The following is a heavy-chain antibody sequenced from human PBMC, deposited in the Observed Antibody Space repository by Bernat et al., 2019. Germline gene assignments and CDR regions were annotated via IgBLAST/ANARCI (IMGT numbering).Heavy chain of an antibody. Sequence: EVQLVQSGAEVKKPGESLKISCRASGYSFTNYLIAWVRQMPGKGLEWMGFIYPGGSDTRYSPSFQGQVTMSADKSISTAYLQWSSLKASDTAIYYCARRIYCSRIACYWGLKAFDIWGQGTMVTVSS. D-gene: IGHD2-2*01. J-gene: IGHJ3*02. V-gene: IGHV5-51*01. CDR3: ARRIYCSRIACYWGLKAFDI. CDR1: GYSFTNYL. CDR2: IYPGGSDT.